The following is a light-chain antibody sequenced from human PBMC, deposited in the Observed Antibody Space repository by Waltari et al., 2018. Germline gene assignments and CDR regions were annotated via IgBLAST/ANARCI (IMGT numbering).Light chain of an antibody. CDR2: DVY. Sequence: QSALTQPASVSGSPGQSITISSTGTSSDVGFYNYVSWYQQHPGKAPQLMNYDVYARPSGVSNRFSGSKSANTASLTISGLQAEDEADYYCNSYTGSSSWVFGGGTKLTVL. J-gene: IGLJ3*02. V-gene: IGLV2-14*03. CDR3: NSYTGSSSWV. CDR1: SSDVGFYNY.